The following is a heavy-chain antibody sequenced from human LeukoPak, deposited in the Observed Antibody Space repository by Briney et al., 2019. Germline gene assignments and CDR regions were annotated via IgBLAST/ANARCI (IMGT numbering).Heavy chain of an antibody. CDR2: IYYSGST. CDR1: GGSISSYY. Sequence: SETLSLTCAVSGGSISSYYWSWIRQPPGKGLEWIGHIYYSGSTNYNPSLKSRVTISVDTSKNQFSLKLSSVTAADTAVYYCARDQKVYYDFWSGYPNYYYGMDVWGQGTTVTVSS. D-gene: IGHD3-3*01. J-gene: IGHJ6*02. CDR3: ARDQKVYYDFWSGYPNYYYGMDV. V-gene: IGHV4-59*01.